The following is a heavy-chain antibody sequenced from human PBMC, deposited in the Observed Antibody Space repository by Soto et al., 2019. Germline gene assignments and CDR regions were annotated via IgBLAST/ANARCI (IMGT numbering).Heavy chain of an antibody. Sequence: GGSLRLSCAASGFTFSSYGMHWVRQAPGKGLEWVSAISSNSSYIYYADSVKCRFSISSDNAKNSLYLQMNSLRAEDTAVYYCARRVTILYYMDVWGKGTTVTVSS. J-gene: IGHJ6*03. D-gene: IGHD3-3*01. CDR2: ISSNSSYI. CDR3: ARRVTILYYMDV. CDR1: GFTFSSYG. V-gene: IGHV3-21*01.